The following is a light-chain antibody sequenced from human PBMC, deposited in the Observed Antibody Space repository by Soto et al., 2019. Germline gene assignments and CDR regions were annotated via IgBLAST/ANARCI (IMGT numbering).Light chain of an antibody. Sequence: EIVLTQSPATLSLSPGERATLSCRASQSVSRYLAWYQQKAGQAPRLLIYDASNRATGIPARFSGSGSGTDFTLTISSLEPEDFAVYYCQQRSNWPPTFGPGTKVDI. CDR1: QSVSRY. CDR2: DAS. CDR3: QQRSNWPPT. V-gene: IGKV3-11*01. J-gene: IGKJ3*01.